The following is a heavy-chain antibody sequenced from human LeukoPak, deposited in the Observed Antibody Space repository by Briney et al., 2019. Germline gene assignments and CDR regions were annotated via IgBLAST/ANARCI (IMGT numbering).Heavy chain of an antibody. D-gene: IGHD3-22*01. CDR2: VNHSGST. J-gene: IGHJ4*02. Sequence: SETLSLTCAVYGGSFSGYFWSWIRQPPGKGLEWIGEVNHSGSTTYNPFLKSRVTISVDTSKNQFSLKLSSVTAADTAVYYCARGYDSSGYYFFDYWGQGTLATVSS. CDR1: GGSFSGYF. CDR3: ARGYDSSGYYFFDY. V-gene: IGHV4-34*01.